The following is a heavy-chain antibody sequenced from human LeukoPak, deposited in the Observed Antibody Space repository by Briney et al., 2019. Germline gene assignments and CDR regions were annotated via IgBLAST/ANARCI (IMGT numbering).Heavy chain of an antibody. V-gene: IGHV4-59*01. CDR3: ASGSPVVGATGYYYYYYGMDV. Sequence: SETLSLTCTVSGGSISSYYWSWIRQPPGKGLEWIGYIYYSGSTNYNPSLKSRVTISVDTSKNQFSLKLSSVTAVDTAVYYCASGSPVVGATGYYYYYYGMDVWGQGTTVTVSS. J-gene: IGHJ6*02. CDR2: IYYSGST. D-gene: IGHD1-26*01. CDR1: GGSISSYY.